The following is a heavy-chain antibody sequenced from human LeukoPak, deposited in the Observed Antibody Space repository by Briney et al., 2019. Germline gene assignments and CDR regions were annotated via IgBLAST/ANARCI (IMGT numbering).Heavy chain of an antibody. D-gene: IGHD6-19*01. J-gene: IGHJ4*02. CDR3: AKDSYISGWGNYSDY. CDR2: IRYDSSSR. V-gene: IGHV3-30*02. CDR1: ESSFSTYG. Sequence: GSLRLSCEASESSFSTYGMHWVRQAPGKGLEWVAFIRYDSSSRFNADSVKGRFTISRDNSKNTLYLQMSSLRAEDTAIYYCAKDSYISGWGNYSDYWGQGALVTVSS.